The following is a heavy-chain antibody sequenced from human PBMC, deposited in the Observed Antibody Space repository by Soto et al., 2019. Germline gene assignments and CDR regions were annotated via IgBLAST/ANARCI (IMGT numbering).Heavy chain of an antibody. CDR1: GGTFSSYA. CDR2: IIPIFGTA. J-gene: IGHJ5*02. D-gene: IGHD3-3*01. CDR3: ATRYGEVDFWSGYYHNWFDP. V-gene: IGHV1-69*13. Sequence: SVKVSCKASGGTFSSYAISWVRQAPGQGLEWMGGIIPIFGTANYAQKFRGRVTITADESTSTAYMELSSLRSEDTAAYYCATRYGEVDFWSGYYHNWFDPWGQGTLVTVSS.